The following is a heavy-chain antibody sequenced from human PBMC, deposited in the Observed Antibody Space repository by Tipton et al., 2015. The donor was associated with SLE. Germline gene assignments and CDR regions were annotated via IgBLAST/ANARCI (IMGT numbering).Heavy chain of an antibody. J-gene: IGHJ4*02. CDR2: IFKSGST. CDR1: GGSITSGHYY. D-gene: IGHD2-21*02. V-gene: IGHV4-31*03. CDR3: ARVRGDSDFDY. Sequence: TLSLTCSVSGGSITSGHYYWSWVRQFPGRGLEWIGYIFKSGSTYYNPSLKSRVTISVDTSKNQFSLTLSSVTSADTAVFYCARVRGDSDFDYWGQGTLVTVSS.